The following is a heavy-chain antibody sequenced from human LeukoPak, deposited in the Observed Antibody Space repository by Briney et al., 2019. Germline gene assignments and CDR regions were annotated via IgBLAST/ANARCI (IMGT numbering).Heavy chain of an antibody. CDR1: GDSISSGGYY. Sequence: SETLSLTCTVSGDSISSGGYYWSWIRQHPGKGLEWIGYIYYSGSTYYNPSLKSRVTISVDTSKNQFSLKLSSLTAADTAVYYCARASGSFYMDAFDIWGQGTMVTVSS. D-gene: IGHD2-15*01. V-gene: IGHV4-31*03. CDR3: ARASGSFYMDAFDI. CDR2: IYYSGST. J-gene: IGHJ3*02.